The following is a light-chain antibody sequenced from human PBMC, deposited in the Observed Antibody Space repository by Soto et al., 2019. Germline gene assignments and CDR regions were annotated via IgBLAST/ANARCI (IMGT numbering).Light chain of an antibody. CDR3: QQYNNWIT. J-gene: IGKJ5*01. V-gene: IGKV3-15*01. CDR1: QSISIN. CDR2: AAS. Sequence: EIVMTQSPATLSVSPGERAILSCRASQSISINLAWYQQKPGQAPRLLIYAASNRATGVPARFSGSWSGTAFPLTISSLQSEDFAVYYCQQYNNWITFGQGTRLEIK.